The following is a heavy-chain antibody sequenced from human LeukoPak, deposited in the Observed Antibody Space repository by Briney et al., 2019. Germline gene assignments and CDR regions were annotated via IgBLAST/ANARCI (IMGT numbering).Heavy chain of an antibody. V-gene: IGHV3-48*01. CDR1: GFTFSSYA. Sequence: PGGSLRLSCAASGFTFSSYAMNWVRQAPGKGLEWVSYISSSDNTIYYANSVKGRFTISRDNAKNSLYLQMDSLRAEDTAVYYCARETGTMGAAFDIWGQGTIVTVPS. D-gene: IGHD1/OR15-1a*01. J-gene: IGHJ3*02. CDR2: ISSSDNTI. CDR3: ARETGTMGAAFDI.